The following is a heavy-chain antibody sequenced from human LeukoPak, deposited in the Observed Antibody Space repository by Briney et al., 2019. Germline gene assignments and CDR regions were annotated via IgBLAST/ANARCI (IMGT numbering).Heavy chain of an antibody. V-gene: IGHV3-48*03. J-gene: IGHJ4*02. CDR1: GFTFSTYE. D-gene: IGHD2-2*01. CDR3: ARVMGRYCSSTSCYVDY. Sequence: GGSLRLSCAASGFTFSTYEMTWVRQAPGKGLEWVSYISSSSRTIYYADSVKGRFTISRDNLKNSLYLQMDSLRVEDTAVYYCARVMGRYCSSTSCYVDYWGQGTLVTVSS. CDR2: ISSSSRTI.